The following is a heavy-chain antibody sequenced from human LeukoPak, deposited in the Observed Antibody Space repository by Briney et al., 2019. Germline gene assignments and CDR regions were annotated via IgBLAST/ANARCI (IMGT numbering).Heavy chain of an antibody. CDR1: GFTFSSFG. J-gene: IGHJ4*02. V-gene: IGHV3-30*02. CDR3: AKDLGYSYGYVDY. CDR2: IRFDGSNK. D-gene: IGHD5-18*01. Sequence: GGSLRLSCAASGFTFSSFGMHWVRHAPGKGLEWVSLIRFDGSNKYYADSVKGRFTSSRDNSKNTLYLQVNSLRAEDTAMYYCAKDLGYSYGYVDYWGQGALVTVSS.